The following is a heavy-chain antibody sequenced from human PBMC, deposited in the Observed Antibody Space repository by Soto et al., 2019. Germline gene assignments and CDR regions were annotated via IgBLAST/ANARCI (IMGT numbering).Heavy chain of an antibody. V-gene: IGHV1-2*06. D-gene: IGHD5-18*01. CDR1: GYRFTAYY. CDR2: MNLDTGGT. J-gene: IGHJ4*02. CDR3: ARDGNFVFLGYIFAFDF. Sequence: QVQLVQSGAEVKKPGASVRVSCETSGYRFTAYYIHWVRQAPGQGLEWMGRMNLDTGGTTYAQKFQGRVTMTRDTSISTAYMELSSLKSDDTAMYYCARDGNFVFLGYIFAFDFWGQGTLVTVSS.